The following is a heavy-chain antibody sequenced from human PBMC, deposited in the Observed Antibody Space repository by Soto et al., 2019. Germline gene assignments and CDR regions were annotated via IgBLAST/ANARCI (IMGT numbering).Heavy chain of an antibody. V-gene: IGHV4-59*01. Sequence: SEALSLTCTVSGGSISSYYWSWIRQPPGKGLEWIGYIYYSGSTNYNPSLKSRVTISVDTSKNQFSLKLSSVTAADTAVYYCARESRDKHAFDIWGQGTMVTVSS. J-gene: IGHJ3*02. CDR3: ARESRDKHAFDI. CDR2: IYYSGST. D-gene: IGHD2-21*01. CDR1: GGSISSYY.